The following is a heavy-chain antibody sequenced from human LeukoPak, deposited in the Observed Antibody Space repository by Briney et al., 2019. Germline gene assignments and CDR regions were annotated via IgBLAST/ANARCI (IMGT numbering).Heavy chain of an antibody. Sequence: GGSLRLSCAASGFTFSSYGMHWVRQAPGKGLEWVAVIWYDGSNKYYADSVKGRFTISRDNSKNPLYLQMNSLRAEDTAVYYCAKGLDWYCSGGSCYNIDYWGQGTLVTVSS. CDR3: AKGLDWYCSGGSCYNIDY. V-gene: IGHV3-33*06. CDR2: IWYDGSNK. J-gene: IGHJ4*02. CDR1: GFTFSSYG. D-gene: IGHD2-15*01.